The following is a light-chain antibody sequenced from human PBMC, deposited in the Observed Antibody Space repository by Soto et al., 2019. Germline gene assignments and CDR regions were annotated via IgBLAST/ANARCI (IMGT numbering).Light chain of an antibody. CDR3: SSYADTNNLL. J-gene: IGLJ2*01. V-gene: IGLV2-8*01. CDR1: SSDVGAYKY. Sequence: QSALTQPPSASGSPGQSVTISCTGTSSDVGAYKYVSWYQQHPGKAPKLMIYAVSERPSGVPDRFSGSKSGNTASLTVSGLQAEDEADYYCSSYADTNNLLFGGGTKVTAL. CDR2: AVS.